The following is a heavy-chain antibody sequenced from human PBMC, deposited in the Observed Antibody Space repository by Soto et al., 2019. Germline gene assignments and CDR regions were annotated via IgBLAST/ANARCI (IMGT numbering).Heavy chain of an antibody. Sequence: QVQLVESGGGVVQPGSSLRLSCAASGFTFSSYGMHWVRQAPGKGLEWVAVIWYDGSNKYYADSVKGRFTISRDNSKNTLYLQRNSLRAEDTAVYYCARDGKYCSSTSCYLGDDYYYYGMDVWCQGTTVTVSS. J-gene: IGHJ6*02. CDR3: ARDGKYCSSTSCYLGDDYYYYGMDV. CDR2: IWYDGSNK. CDR1: GFTFSSYG. D-gene: IGHD2-2*01. V-gene: IGHV3-33*01.